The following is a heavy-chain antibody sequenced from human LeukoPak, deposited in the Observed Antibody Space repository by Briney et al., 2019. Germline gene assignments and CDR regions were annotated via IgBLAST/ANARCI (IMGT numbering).Heavy chain of an antibody. CDR3: ASRMGSSWSSYYYGMDV. V-gene: IGHV4-59*08. D-gene: IGHD6-13*01. CDR1: GGSISSYY. CDR2: IYYSGST. Sequence: PSETLSLTCTVSGGSISSYYWSWIRQPPGKGLEWIGYIYYSGSTNYNPSLKSRVTISVDTSKDQFSLKLSSVTAADTAVYYCASRMGSSWSSYYYGMDVWGQGTTVTVSS. J-gene: IGHJ6*02.